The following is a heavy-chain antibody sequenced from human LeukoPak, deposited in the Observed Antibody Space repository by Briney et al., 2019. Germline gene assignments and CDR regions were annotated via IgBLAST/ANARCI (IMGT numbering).Heavy chain of an antibody. CDR2: ISGSGGST. CDR3: AKDLDMEYSSGWYGFDY. D-gene: IGHD6-19*01. Sequence: GGSLRLSCAASGFTFSSYAMSWVRQAPGKGLEWVSAISGSGGSTYYADSVKGRFTISRDNSKNTLYLQMNSLRAEDTAVYYRAKDLDMEYSSGWYGFDYWGQGTLVTVSS. CDR1: GFTFSSYA. V-gene: IGHV3-23*01. J-gene: IGHJ4*02.